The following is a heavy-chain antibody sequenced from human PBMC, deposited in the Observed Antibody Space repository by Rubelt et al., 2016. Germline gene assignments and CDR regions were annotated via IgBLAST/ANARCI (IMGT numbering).Heavy chain of an antibody. CDR2: IYYSGST. D-gene: IGHD3-16*02. J-gene: IGHJ4*02. V-gene: IGHV4-39*01. CDR3: YRRGLHYAADY. CDR1: GGSISSSSYY. Sequence: QLQLQESGPGLVKPSETLSLPCTVSGGSISSSSYYWGWIRQPPGKGLEWIGSIYYSGSTYYNPSLTSRFTISIDTSKNQFSVKLTAVAAADTAVYYRYRRGLHYAADYWGQGTLVTVSS.